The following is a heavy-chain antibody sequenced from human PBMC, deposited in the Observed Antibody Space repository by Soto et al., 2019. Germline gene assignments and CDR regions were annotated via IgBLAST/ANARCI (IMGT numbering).Heavy chain of an antibody. Sequence: ASVKVSCKASGYTFPGYYMHWLRQARGQGNERLGWINPSSGGTNYAQKFQGWVTMTRDTSISTAYMELSRLRSDDTAVYYCARGGYCSGGSCSTPYYYGMDVWGKGTTVTVAS. D-gene: IGHD2-15*01. V-gene: IGHV1-2*04. J-gene: IGHJ6*04. CDR3: ARGGYCSGGSCSTPYYYGMDV. CDR1: GYTFPGYY. CDR2: INPSSGGT.